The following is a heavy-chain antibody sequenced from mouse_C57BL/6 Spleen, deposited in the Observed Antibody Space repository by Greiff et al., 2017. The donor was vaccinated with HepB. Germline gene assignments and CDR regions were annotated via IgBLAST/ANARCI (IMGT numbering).Heavy chain of an antibody. J-gene: IGHJ2*01. CDR2: IYPGSGST. D-gene: IGHD1-1*01. CDR3: ARSIYYGSSYDY. CDR1: GYTFTSYW. Sequence: VQLQQSGAELVKPGASVKMSCKASGYTFTSYWITWVKQRPGQGLEWIGDIYPGSGSTNYNEKFKSKATLTVDTSSSTAYMQLSSLTSEDSAVYYCARSIYYGSSYDYWGQGTTLTVAS. V-gene: IGHV1-55*01.